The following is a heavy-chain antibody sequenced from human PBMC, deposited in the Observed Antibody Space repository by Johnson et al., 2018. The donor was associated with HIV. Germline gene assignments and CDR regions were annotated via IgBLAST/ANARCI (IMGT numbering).Heavy chain of an antibody. CDR2: IKQDGSEK. CDR3: ARDEYPLRAAAWKSAFDI. V-gene: IGHV3-7*01. D-gene: IGHD6-13*01. CDR1: GFTFSSYW. J-gene: IGHJ3*02. Sequence: VRLVESGGGLVQPGGSLRLSCAASGFTFSSYWMSWVRQAPGKGLEWVANIKQDGSEKYYVDSVKGRFTISRDNAKNSLYLQMNSLRAEDTAVYYCARDEYPLRAAAWKSAFDIWGQGTMVTVSS.